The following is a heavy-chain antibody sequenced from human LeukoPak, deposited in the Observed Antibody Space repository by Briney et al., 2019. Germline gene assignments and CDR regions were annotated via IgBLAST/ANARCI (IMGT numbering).Heavy chain of an antibody. Sequence: SGTLSLTCAVSGGSISSSNWWSWVRQPPGKGLEWIGEIYHSGSTYYNPSLKSRVTISVDTSKNQFSLKLSSVTAADTAVYYCARGRYCSSTSCHGTVDYWGQGTLVTVSS. CDR2: IYHSGST. J-gene: IGHJ4*02. CDR3: ARGRYCSSTSCHGTVDY. CDR1: GGSISSSNW. V-gene: IGHV4-4*02. D-gene: IGHD2-2*01.